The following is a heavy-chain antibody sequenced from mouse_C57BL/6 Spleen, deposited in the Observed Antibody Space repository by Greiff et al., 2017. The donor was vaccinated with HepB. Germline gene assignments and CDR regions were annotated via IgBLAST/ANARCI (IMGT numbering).Heavy chain of an antibody. CDR1: GYTFTDYN. D-gene: IGHD1-1*01. V-gene: IGHV1-18*01. CDR2: INPNNGGT. J-gene: IGHJ1*03. CDR3: ARERIYYYGSGYFDV. Sequence: VQLKQSGPELVKPGASVKIPCKASGYTFTDYNMDWVKQSHGKSLEWIGDINPNNGGTIYNQKFKGKATLTVDKSSSTAYMELRSLTSEDTAVYYCARERIYYYGSGYFDVWGTGTTVTVSS.